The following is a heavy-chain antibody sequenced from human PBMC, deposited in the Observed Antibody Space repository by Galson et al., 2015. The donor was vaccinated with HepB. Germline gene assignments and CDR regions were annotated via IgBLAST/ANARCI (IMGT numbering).Heavy chain of an antibody. J-gene: IGHJ4*02. CDR1: RFTFSNAW. CDR3: TTDPPDQLLLGDNY. CDR2: IKSKTDGGTT. V-gene: IGHV3-15*01. Sequence: SLRLSCAASRFTFSNAWMSWVRQAPGKGLEWVGRIKSKTDGGTTDYAAPVKGRFTISRDDSKNTLYLQMNSLKTEDTAVYYCTTDPPDQLLLGDNYWGPATLVTVSS. D-gene: IGHD2-2*01.